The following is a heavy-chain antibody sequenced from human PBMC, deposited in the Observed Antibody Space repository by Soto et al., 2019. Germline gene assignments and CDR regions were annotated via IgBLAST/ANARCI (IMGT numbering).Heavy chain of an antibody. V-gene: IGHV4-4*02. Sequence: QVQLQESGPGLVKPSGTLSLTCAVSGGSISSSNWWSWVRQPPGKGLEWIGEIYHSGSTNYNPSLKSRVTISVAKSKTQFSRNRGLVPAANPAVYYCAGLPATSDFAYGGQGTRFTVPS. CDR2: IYHSGST. CDR1: GGSISSSNW. D-gene: IGHD2-2*01. J-gene: IGHJ4*02. CDR3: AGLPATSDFAY.